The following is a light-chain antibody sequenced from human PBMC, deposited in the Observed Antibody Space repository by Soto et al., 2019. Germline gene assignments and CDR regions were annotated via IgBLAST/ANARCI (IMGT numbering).Light chain of an antibody. CDR3: AAWDESLNGFYV. Sequence: QSVLTQPRSASGTPGQRVTISCSGSSSNIGSNTVNWYQQLPGTAPKLLIYSNTQRPSGVPDRFSGSKSGTSASLAINGLQSEDEADYYCAAWDESLNGFYVFGTGTKVTVL. CDR2: SNT. J-gene: IGLJ1*01. V-gene: IGLV1-44*01. CDR1: SSNIGSNT.